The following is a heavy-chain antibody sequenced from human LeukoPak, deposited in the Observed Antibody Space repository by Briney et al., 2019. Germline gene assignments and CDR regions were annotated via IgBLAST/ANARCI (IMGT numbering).Heavy chain of an antibody. Sequence: ASVKVSCKASGFTFTSSAMQWVRQARGQRLEWIGWIVVGSGNTNYAQKFQERVTITRDMSTSTAYMELSSLRSEDTAVYYCAADTRDFDWLYFYGMDVWGQGTTVTVSS. D-gene: IGHD3-9*01. CDR3: AADTRDFDWLYFYGMDV. V-gene: IGHV1-58*02. CDR1: GFTFTSSA. J-gene: IGHJ6*02. CDR2: IVVGSGNT.